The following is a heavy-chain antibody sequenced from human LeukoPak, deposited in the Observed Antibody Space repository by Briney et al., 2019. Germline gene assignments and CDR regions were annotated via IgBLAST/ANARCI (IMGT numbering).Heavy chain of an antibody. CDR3: ARRAGAYSHPYDY. D-gene: IGHD4/OR15-4a*01. CDR1: GFTVSSNS. V-gene: IGHV3-53*01. Sequence: GGSLRLSCTVSGFTVSSNSMSWVRQARGKGLEWVSFIYSDNTHYSDSVKGRFTISRDNSKNTLYLQLNSLRAEDTAEYYCARRAGAYSHPYDYWGQGTLVTVSS. J-gene: IGHJ4*02. CDR2: IYSDNT.